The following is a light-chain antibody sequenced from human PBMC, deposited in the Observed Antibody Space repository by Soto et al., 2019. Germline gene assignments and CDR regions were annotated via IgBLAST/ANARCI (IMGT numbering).Light chain of an antibody. CDR1: QSVSDN. J-gene: IGKJ1*01. CDR3: QQYNYWPGT. CDR2: GAS. Sequence: EIVMTQSPATLSVSPGERATLSCRASQSVSDNLAWYQQKPGQAPRLLIYGASTRATGIPARFSGSGSGTEFTVSISGLQSEDFAVYYCQQYNYWPGTFGQGTKVEIK. V-gene: IGKV3-15*01.